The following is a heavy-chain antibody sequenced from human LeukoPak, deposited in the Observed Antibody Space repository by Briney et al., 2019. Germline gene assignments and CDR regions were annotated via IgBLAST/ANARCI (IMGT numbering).Heavy chain of an antibody. Sequence: GGSLRLSCAASGFTFSSYSMNWVRQAPGKGLEWVSSISSSSYIYYADSVKGRFTISRDNAKNSLYLQMNSLRAEDTAVYYCARDQYSYGPFDYWGQGTLVTVSS. V-gene: IGHV3-21*01. CDR2: ISSSSYI. CDR3: ARDQYSYGPFDY. CDR1: GFTFSSYS. J-gene: IGHJ4*02. D-gene: IGHD5-18*01.